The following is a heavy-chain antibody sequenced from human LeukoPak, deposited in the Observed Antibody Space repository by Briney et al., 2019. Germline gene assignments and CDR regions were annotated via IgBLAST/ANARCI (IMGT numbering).Heavy chain of an antibody. CDR3: ARGAVAGTVRFDY. Sequence: ASVKVSRKASGYTFTSYAMHWVRQAPGQRLEWMGWISAGNGNTKYSQKFQGRVTITRGTSASTAYMELSSLRSEDTAVYYCARGAVAGTVRFDYWGQGTLVTVSS. V-gene: IGHV1-3*01. D-gene: IGHD6-19*01. CDR2: ISAGNGNT. CDR1: GYTFTSYA. J-gene: IGHJ4*02.